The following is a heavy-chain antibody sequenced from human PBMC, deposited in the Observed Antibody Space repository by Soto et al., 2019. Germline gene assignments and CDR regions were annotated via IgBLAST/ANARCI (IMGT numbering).Heavy chain of an antibody. J-gene: IGHJ6*02. CDR1: GGTFSSYA. V-gene: IGHV1-69*13. CDR2: IIPIFGTA. CDR3: ARDNSQYSSGWLWEDYYYYYGMAV. D-gene: IGHD6-19*01. Sequence: SVKVSCKASGGTFSSYAISWVRQAPGQGLEWMGGIIPIFGTANYAQKFQGRVTITADESTSTAYMELSSLRSEDTAVYYCARDNSQYSSGWLWEDYYYYYGMAVWGQGTTVTVSS.